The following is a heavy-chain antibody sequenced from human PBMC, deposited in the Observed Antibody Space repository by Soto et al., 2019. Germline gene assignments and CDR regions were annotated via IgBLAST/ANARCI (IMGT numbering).Heavy chain of an antibody. CDR2: IYYSGST. D-gene: IGHD3-10*01. V-gene: IGHV4-31*03. CDR1: GGSISSGGYY. J-gene: IGHJ5*02. CDR3: ARDQGNYYGSGSHNWFDP. Sequence: QVQLQESGPGLVKPSQTLSLTCTVSGGSISSGGYYWSWIRQHPGKGLEWIGYIYYSGSTYYNPSLKSRVTISVDTSKNQFSLKLSSVAAADTAVYYCARDQGNYYGSGSHNWFDPWGQGTLVTVSS.